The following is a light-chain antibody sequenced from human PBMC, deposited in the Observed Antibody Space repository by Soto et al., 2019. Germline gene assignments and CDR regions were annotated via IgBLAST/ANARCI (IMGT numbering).Light chain of an antibody. J-gene: IGLJ2*01. CDR1: SSDVGGYNY. V-gene: IGLV2-8*01. Sequence: QSVLTQPPSASGSPGQSVTISCTGTSSDVGGYNYVSWYQQHPGKAPKLMIYEVSKRPSGVPDRFSGSKSGNTASLTVSGLQAEDEADYCCSSYAGSNKLVFGGGTKLTVL. CDR3: SSYAGSNKLV. CDR2: EVS.